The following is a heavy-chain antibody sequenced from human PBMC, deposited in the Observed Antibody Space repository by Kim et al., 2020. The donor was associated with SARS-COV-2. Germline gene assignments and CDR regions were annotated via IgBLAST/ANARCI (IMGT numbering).Heavy chain of an antibody. CDR3: ARDSSPQYSSSWYWILSD. CDR1: GYTFTSYY. D-gene: IGHD6-13*01. V-gene: IGHV1-46*01. J-gene: IGHJ4*02. Sequence: ASVKVSCKASGYTFTSYYMHWVRQAPGQGLEWMGIINPSGGSTSYAQKLQGRVTMTRDTFTGTVYMELSSLRSEDTAVYYCARDSSPQYSSSWYWILSDWGQGTLVTVSS. CDR2: INPSGGST.